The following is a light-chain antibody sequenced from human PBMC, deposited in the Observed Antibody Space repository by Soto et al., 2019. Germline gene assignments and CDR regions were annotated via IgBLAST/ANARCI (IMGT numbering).Light chain of an antibody. Sequence: DIQMPKSPSTLSASVGDRVSITCRASQSISSWLAWYQQKPGKAPKLLIYKASSLESGVPSRFSGSGSGTEFTLTISSLQPDDFATYYCQQYNSYSRTFGQGNKVDIK. CDR1: QSISSW. V-gene: IGKV1-5*03. CDR3: QQYNSYSRT. CDR2: KAS. J-gene: IGKJ1*01.